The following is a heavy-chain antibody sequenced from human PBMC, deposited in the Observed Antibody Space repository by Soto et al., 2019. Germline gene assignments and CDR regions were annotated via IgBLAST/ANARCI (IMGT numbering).Heavy chain of an antibody. CDR2: INPNSGGT. J-gene: IGHJ4*02. Sequence: GASVKVSCKASGYTFIGYYIHWVRLAPGQGLEWMGWINPNSGGTNYAQKFQGRVTMTRDTSISTAYMELSRLRSDDTAVYYCARVKGEWLRLPLGYWGQGTLVTVSS. CDR1: GYTFIGYY. V-gene: IGHV1-2*02. D-gene: IGHD5-12*01. CDR3: ARVKGEWLRLPLGY.